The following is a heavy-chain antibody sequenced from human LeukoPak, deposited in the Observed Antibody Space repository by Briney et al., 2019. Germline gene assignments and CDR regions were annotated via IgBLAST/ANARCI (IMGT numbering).Heavy chain of an antibody. D-gene: IGHD5-24*01. CDR2: IYYSGST. CDR3: AREAPGRDGCNVFDY. CDR1: GGSISSGGYY. V-gene: IGHV4-31*03. J-gene: IGHJ4*02. Sequence: SETLSLTCTVSGGSISSGGYYWSWIRQHPGKGLEWIGYIYYSGSTYYNPSLKSRVTISVDTPKNQFSLKLSSVTAADTAVYYCAREAPGRDGCNVFDYWGQGTLVTVSS.